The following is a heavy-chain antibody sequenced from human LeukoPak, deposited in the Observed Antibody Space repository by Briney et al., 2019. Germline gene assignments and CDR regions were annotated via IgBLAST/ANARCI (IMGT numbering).Heavy chain of an antibody. CDR1: GGSISSYY. CDR2: IYYSGST. D-gene: IGHD3-22*01. J-gene: IGHJ5*02. Sequence: PSETLSLTCTVSGGSISSYYWSWLRQPPGKGLEWIGYIYYSGSTSYNPSLKSRVTISVDTSKNQFSLKLSSVTAADTAVYYCARERDYYDSSGYGYKGRYNWFDPWGQGTLVTVSS. CDR3: ARERDYYDSSGYGYKGRYNWFDP. V-gene: IGHV4-59*01.